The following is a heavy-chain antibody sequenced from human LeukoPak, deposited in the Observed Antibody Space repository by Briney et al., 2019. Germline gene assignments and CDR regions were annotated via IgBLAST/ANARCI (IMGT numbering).Heavy chain of an antibody. V-gene: IGHV4-59*12. Sequence: PSETLSLTCTVSGGSISSYYWSWIRQPPGKGLEWIGYIYYSGSTNYNPSLKSRVTISVDTSKNQFSLKLSSVTAADTAVYYCAREVRTGYWPHVHYYYYMDVWGKGTTVTVSS. D-gene: IGHD3/OR15-3a*01. CDR1: GGSISSYY. J-gene: IGHJ6*03. CDR2: IYYSGST. CDR3: AREVRTGYWPHVHYYYYMDV.